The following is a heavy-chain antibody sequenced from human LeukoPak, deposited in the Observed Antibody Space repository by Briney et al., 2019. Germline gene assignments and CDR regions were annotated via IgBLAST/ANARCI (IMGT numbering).Heavy chain of an antibody. J-gene: IGHJ4*02. V-gene: IGHV3-66*01. CDR3: ARDSALITGTTY. CDR2: IYSGGST. CDR1: GFTVSSNY. D-gene: IGHD1-7*01. Sequence: GGSLRLSCAASGFTVSSNYMSWVRQAPGKGLEWVSVIYSGGSTYYADSVKGRFTISRDNAKNSLYLQMNSLRAEDTAVYYCARDSALITGTTYWGQGTLVTVSS.